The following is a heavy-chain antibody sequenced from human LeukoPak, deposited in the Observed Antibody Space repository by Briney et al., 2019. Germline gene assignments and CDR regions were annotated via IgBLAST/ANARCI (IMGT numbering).Heavy chain of an antibody. D-gene: IGHD4-23*01. CDR1: GFTFSSYA. V-gene: IGHV3-23*01. J-gene: IGHJ4*02. CDR2: ISGSGGST. CDR3: ASGGGHYGGNVDS. Sequence: GGSLRLSCAASGFTFSSYAMSWVRQAPGKGLEWVSAISGSGGSTYYADSVKGRFTISRDNAKNSLYLQMNSLRVEDTAVYYCASGGGHYGGNVDSWGQGTLVTVSS.